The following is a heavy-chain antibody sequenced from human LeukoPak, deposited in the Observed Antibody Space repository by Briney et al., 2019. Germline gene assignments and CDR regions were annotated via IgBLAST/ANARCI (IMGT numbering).Heavy chain of an antibody. D-gene: IGHD4-17*01. CDR1: DGSLSGFY. CDR3: ARGVYGAYFDF. J-gene: IGHJ4*02. V-gene: IGHV4-59*01. Sequence: SETLSLTCNLSDGSLSGFYWSWLRQPPGKGLEWIAYKESNGYTEYYPSLMSRVKISLDTSKNQLSLELTSVTAADTAVYYCARGVYGAYFDFWGQGTLVTVSS. CDR2: KESNGYT.